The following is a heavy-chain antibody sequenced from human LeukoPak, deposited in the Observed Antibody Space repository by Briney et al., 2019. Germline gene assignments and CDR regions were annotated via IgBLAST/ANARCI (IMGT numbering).Heavy chain of an antibody. V-gene: IGHV3-74*01. D-gene: IGHD3-3*01. J-gene: IGHJ4*02. CDR3: ARDGVAAAAY. CDR1: GFSFSRYW. Sequence: PGGSLRLSCAASGFSFSRYWMHWVRQVPGKWLVWVSRINSDGRSTTYADSVKGRFTISRDNDKNTLYLQLNSLRAEDPAVYFCARDGVAAAAYWGQGTLVTVSS. CDR2: INSDGRST.